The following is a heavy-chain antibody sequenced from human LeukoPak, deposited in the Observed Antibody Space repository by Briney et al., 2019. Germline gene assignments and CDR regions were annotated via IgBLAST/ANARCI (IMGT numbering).Heavy chain of an antibody. CDR2: IQHDGSNK. CDR1: GFTVSSNS. Sequence: GGSLRLSCTVSGFTVSSNSMSWVRQAPGKGLEWVAFIQHDGSNKYDADSVKGRFTISRDNSKNTLYLQMNSLRPEDTAVYYCAKDPAARPLRLITDDAFDIWGQGTMVTVSS. V-gene: IGHV3-30*02. J-gene: IGHJ3*02. D-gene: IGHD3-16*01. CDR3: AKDPAARPLRLITDDAFDI.